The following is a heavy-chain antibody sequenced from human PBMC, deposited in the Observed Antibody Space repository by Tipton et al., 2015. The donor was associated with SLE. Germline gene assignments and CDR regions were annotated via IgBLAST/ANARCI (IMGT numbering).Heavy chain of an antibody. CDR2: LSGSGSPT. CDR1: GDSVGTNY. J-gene: IGHJ4*02. CDR3: ARIRPGHGDPFDF. Sequence: TLSLTCTVSGDSVGTNYWNWIRQPAGKGLEWIGRLSGSGSPTPYNPSPEGRVTVSVDTSQNQVSLKLTSVTAADTAVYYCARIRPGHGDPFDFWGQGTLVTVSS. D-gene: IGHD4-17*01. V-gene: IGHV4-4*07.